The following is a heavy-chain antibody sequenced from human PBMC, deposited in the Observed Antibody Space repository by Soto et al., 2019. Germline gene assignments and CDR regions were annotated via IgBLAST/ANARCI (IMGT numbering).Heavy chain of an antibody. CDR3: ARDRSTRYNWNSVDY. Sequence: VASVKVSCKASGYTFTSYGTSWVRQAPGQGLEWMGWISAYNGNTNYAQKLQGRVTMTTDTSTSTAYMELRSLRSDDTAVYYCARDRSTRYNWNSVDYWGQGTLVTVSS. CDR1: GYTFTSYG. V-gene: IGHV1-18*01. J-gene: IGHJ4*02. D-gene: IGHD1-7*01. CDR2: ISAYNGNT.